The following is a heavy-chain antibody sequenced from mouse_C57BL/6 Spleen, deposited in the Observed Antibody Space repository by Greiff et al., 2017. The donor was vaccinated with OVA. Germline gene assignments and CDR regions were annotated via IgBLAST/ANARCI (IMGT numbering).Heavy chain of an antibody. CDR3: ARHREDYFDY. J-gene: IGHJ2*01. D-gene: IGHD3-1*01. CDR1: GFTFSSYG. V-gene: IGHV5-6*01. Sequence: DVQLVESGGDLVKPGGSLKLSCAASGFTFSSYGMSWVRQTPDKRLEWVATISSGGSYTYYPDSVKGRFTISRDNAKNTLYLQMSSLKSEDTAMYYCARHREDYFDYWGQGTTLTVSS. CDR2: ISSGGSYT.